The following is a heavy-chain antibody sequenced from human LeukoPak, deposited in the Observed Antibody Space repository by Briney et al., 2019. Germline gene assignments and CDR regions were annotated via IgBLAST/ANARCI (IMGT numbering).Heavy chain of an antibody. CDR3: ARDLNYYDSSGYGH. CDR2: ISGSGGST. V-gene: IGHV3-23*01. J-gene: IGHJ4*02. D-gene: IGHD3-22*01. CDR1: GFTFSSYA. Sequence: GGSLRLSCAASGFTFSSYAMSWVRQAPGKGLEWVSAISGSGGSTYYADSVKGRFTISRDNSKNTLYLQINSLRAEDTAVYYCARDLNYYDSSGYGHWGQGTLVTVSS.